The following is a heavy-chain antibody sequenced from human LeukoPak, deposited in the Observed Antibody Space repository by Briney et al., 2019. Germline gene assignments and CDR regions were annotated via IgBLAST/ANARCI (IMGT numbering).Heavy chain of an antibody. CDR1: GFTFSSYA. D-gene: IGHD2-2*01. J-gene: IGHJ4*02. CDR3: AKDPLGYCSSTSCYVY. Sequence: QPGGSLRLSCAASGFTFSSYAMSWVRQAPGKGLEWVSAISGSGGSTYYADSVKGRFTISRDNSKNTLYLQMNSLRAEDTAVYYCAKDPLGYCSSTSCYVYWGQGTLVTVSS. V-gene: IGHV3-23*01. CDR2: ISGSGGST.